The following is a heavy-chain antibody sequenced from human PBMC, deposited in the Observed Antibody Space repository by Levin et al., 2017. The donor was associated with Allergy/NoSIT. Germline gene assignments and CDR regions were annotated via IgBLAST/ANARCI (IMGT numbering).Heavy chain of an antibody. V-gene: IGHV4-59*01. J-gene: IGHJ3*01. CDR3: ARVDYYDSSGYYPHSVAFDL. CDR1: GGSISSYY. D-gene: IGHD3-22*01. CDR2: IYYSGST. Sequence: SETLSLTCTVSGGSISSYYWSWIRQPPGKGLEWIGYIYYSGSTNYNPSLKSRVTISVDTSKNQFSLKLSSVTAADTAVYYCARVDYYDSSGYYPHSVAFDLWGQGTMVTVSS.